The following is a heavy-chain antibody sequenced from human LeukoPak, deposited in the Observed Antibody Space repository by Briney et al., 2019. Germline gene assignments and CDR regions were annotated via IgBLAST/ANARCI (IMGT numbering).Heavy chain of an antibody. V-gene: IGHV4-59*04. CDR2: IYYSGST. CDR1: GGSIGSYY. CDR3: ARGLEYYDYVWGSYRYPSGYYMDV. Sequence: PSETLSLTCTVSGGSIGSYYWSWIRQPPGKGLEWIGSIYYSGSTYYNPSLKGRLTISVDTPKNQFSLKLSSVTAADTAVYYCARGLEYYDYVWGSYRYPSGYYMDVWGKGTTVTISS. D-gene: IGHD3-16*02. J-gene: IGHJ6*03.